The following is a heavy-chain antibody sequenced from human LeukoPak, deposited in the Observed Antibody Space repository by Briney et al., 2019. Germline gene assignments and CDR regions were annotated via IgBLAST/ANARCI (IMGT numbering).Heavy chain of an antibody. J-gene: IGHJ4*02. CDR3: AKDDYDSSGPDY. D-gene: IGHD3-22*01. CDR2: ISYDGSNK. Sequence: GGSLRLSCAASGFTFSSYGMHWVRQAPGKGLEWVAVISYDGSNKYYADSVKGRFTISRDNSKNTLFLQMNSLRAEDTAVYYCAKDDYDSSGPDYWGQGTLVTVSS. V-gene: IGHV3-30*18. CDR1: GFTFSSYG.